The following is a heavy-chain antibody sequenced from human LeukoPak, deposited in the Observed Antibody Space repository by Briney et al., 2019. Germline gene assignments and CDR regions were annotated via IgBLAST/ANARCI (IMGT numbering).Heavy chain of an antibody. Sequence: SETPSLTCTVSGGSISSSSYYWGWIRQPPGKGLEWIGSIYYSGSTYYNPSLKSRVTISVDTSKNQFSLKLSSVTAADTAVYYCARATIVGATDLPYFDYWGQGTLVTVSS. CDR2: IYYSGST. J-gene: IGHJ4*02. CDR1: GGSISSSSYY. V-gene: IGHV4-39*01. D-gene: IGHD1-26*01. CDR3: ARATIVGATDLPYFDY.